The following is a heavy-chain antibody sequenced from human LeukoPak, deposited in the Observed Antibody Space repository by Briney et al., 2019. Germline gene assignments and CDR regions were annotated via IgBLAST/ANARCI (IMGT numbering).Heavy chain of an antibody. Sequence: GGSLRLSCAASGFTFSTYWMSWVRQAPGKGLEWVSVIYSGGSTYYADSVKGRFTISRDNSKNTLYLQMNSLRAEDTAVYYCARVTVTTFGLYWFDPWGQGTLVTVSS. CDR2: IYSGGST. CDR3: ARVTVTTFGLYWFDP. J-gene: IGHJ5*02. V-gene: IGHV3-66*01. D-gene: IGHD3-16*01. CDR1: GFTFSTYW.